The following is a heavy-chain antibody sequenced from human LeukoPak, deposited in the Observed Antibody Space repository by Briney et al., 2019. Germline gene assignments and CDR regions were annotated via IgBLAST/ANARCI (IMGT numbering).Heavy chain of an antibody. CDR1: GFTFNGYA. CDR2: ISSNGGNT. D-gene: IGHD1-26*01. Sequence: GGSLRLSCLASGFTFNGYAMHWVRQASGKGLEYVSAISSNGGNTNYADSVKGRFTISRDNSKNTLYLQMNSLRAEDTAVYYCAKDRDSGSPFDYWGQGTLVTVSS. J-gene: IGHJ4*02. CDR3: AKDRDSGSPFDY. V-gene: IGHV3-64*04.